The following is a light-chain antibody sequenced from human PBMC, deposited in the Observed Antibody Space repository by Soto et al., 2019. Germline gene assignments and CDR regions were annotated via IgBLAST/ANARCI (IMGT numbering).Light chain of an antibody. J-gene: IGKJ1*01. Sequence: DIQMTQSPSTPASSVGERGTITCRGSQSISSWLAWYQQKPGKAPKLLIYDASSLDSGVPSRFSGSGSGTEFTPTISRLQPDDFATYYCQQCNSYWTFRRGTKVDIK. CDR3: QQCNSYWT. CDR1: QSISSW. V-gene: IGKV1-5*01. CDR2: DAS.